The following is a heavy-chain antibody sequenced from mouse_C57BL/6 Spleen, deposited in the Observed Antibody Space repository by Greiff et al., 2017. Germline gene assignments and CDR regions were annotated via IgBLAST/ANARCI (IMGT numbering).Heavy chain of an antibody. J-gene: IGHJ2*01. CDR1: GYTFTDYY. CDR2: IYPGSGNT. V-gene: IGHV1-76*01. CDR3: AREDYSNVFDY. Sequence: QVQLQQSGAELVRPGASVKLSCKASGYTFTDYYINWVKQRPGQGLEWIARIYPGSGNTYYNEKFKGKATLTAEKSSSTAYMQLSSLTSEDSAVYFCAREDYSNVFDYWGQGTTLTVSS. D-gene: IGHD2-5*01.